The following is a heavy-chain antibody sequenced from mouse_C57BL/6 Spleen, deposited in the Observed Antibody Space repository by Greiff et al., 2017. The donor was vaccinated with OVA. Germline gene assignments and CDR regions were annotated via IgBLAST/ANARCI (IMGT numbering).Heavy chain of an antibody. CDR1: GFTFNTYA. Sequence: EVMLVESGGGLVQPKGSLKLSCAASGFTFNTYAMHWVRQAPGKGLEWVARIRSKSSNYATYYADSVKDRFTISRDDSQSMLYLQMNNLKTEDTAMYYCVRDGGGYDYDEVMDYWGQGTSVTVSS. CDR3: VRDGGGYDYDEVMDY. D-gene: IGHD2-4*01. J-gene: IGHJ4*01. V-gene: IGHV10-3*01. CDR2: IRSKSSNYAT.